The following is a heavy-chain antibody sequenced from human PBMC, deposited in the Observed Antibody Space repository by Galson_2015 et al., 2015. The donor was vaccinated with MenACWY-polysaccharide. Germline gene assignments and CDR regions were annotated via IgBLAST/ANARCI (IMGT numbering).Heavy chain of an antibody. V-gene: IGHV3-33*01. D-gene: IGHD3-10*01. CDR3: ARVGRDHSGNYFHGGFDP. CDR1: RFTFSDYG. Sequence: SLRLSCAAPRFTFSDYGMHWVRQAPGKGLEWVAFIWDDGSRKYYADSVKGRFAISRDNSDNTLYLQMNNLRVADTAVYYCARVGRDHSGNYFHGGFDPWGQGTLVTVSS. J-gene: IGHJ5*02. CDR2: IWDDGSRK.